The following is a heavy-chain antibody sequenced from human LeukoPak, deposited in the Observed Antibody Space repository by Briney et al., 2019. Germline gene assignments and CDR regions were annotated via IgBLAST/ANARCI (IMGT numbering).Heavy chain of an antibody. CDR1: GGSISSYY. CDR3: ARQGDSSSWSYFDY. V-gene: IGHV4-4*09. D-gene: IGHD6-13*01. CDR2: IYTSGST. J-gene: IGHJ4*02. Sequence: SETLSLTCTVSGGSISSYYWSWIRQPPGKGLEWIGYIYTSGSTNYNPSLKSRVTISVDTSKNQFSLKLSSVTAAGTAVYYCARQGDSSSWSYFDYWGQGTLVTVSS.